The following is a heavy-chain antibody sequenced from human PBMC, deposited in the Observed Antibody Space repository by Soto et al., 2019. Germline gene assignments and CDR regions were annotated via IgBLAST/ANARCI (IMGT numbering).Heavy chain of an antibody. V-gene: IGHV3-13*01. CDR3: ARERGGGILYYYYGMDV. J-gene: IGHJ6*02. D-gene: IGHD1-1*01. CDR1: GFTFSSYD. CDR2: IGTAGDT. Sequence: EVQLVESGGGLVQPGGSMRLSCAASGFTFSSYDKHWVRQATGKGLEWVSAIGTAGDTYYPGSVKGRFTISRENAKNSLYLQMNSLRAEDTAVYYCARERGGGILYYYYGMDVWGQGTTVTVSS.